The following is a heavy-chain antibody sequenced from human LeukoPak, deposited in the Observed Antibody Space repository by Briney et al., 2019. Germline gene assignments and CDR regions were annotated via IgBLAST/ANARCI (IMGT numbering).Heavy chain of an antibody. V-gene: IGHV3-15*01. CDR1: GFTFSNAW. CDR3: AAGAGDY. Sequence: PGGSLRLSCAASGFTFSNAWMSWVRQAPGKGLEWVGRINTETDGGTTDYAAPVKGRFTISRDDSENTLYLEMNSLKTEDTAVYYCAAGAGDYWGQGTLVTVSS. J-gene: IGHJ4*02. D-gene: IGHD6-19*01. CDR2: INTETDGGTT.